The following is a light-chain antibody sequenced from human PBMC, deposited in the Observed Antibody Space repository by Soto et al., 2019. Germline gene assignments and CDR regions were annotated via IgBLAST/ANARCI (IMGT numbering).Light chain of an antibody. CDR1: SSNIGSNY. V-gene: IGLV1-47*01. Sequence: QSVLTQPPSASGTPGQRVTISCSGRSSNIGSNYVFWYQQLPGTAPNLLIYRNNQRPSGVPDRFSGSKSGTSASLAISGLRSEDEAEYYCAAWDDSLSALLFGGGTKVTVL. J-gene: IGLJ2*01. CDR2: RNN. CDR3: AAWDDSLSALL.